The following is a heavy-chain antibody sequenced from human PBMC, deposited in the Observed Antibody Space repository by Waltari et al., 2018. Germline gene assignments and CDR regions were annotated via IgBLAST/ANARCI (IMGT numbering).Heavy chain of an antibody. D-gene: IGHD6-13*01. CDR2: IIPIFGTA. Sequence: QVQLVQSGAEVKKPGSSLKVSCKASGGTFSNYAISWVRQVPGQGLEWMGGIIPIFGTANYAQKFQDRVTITADESTTTAYMELSSLRSDDTAVYYCARADRISAAAPHGWGQGTLVTVSS. CDR1: GGTFSNYA. V-gene: IGHV1-69*01. CDR3: ARADRISAAAPHG. J-gene: IGHJ4*02.